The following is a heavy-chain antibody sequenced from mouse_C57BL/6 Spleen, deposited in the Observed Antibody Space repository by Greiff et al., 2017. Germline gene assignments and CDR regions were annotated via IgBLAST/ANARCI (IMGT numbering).Heavy chain of an antibody. V-gene: IGHV3-6*01. J-gene: IGHJ4*01. Sequence: EVQLVESGPGLVKPSQSLSLTCSVTGYSITSGYYWNWIRQFPGNKLEWMGYISYDGSNNYNPSLKNRISITRDTSKNQFFLKLNSVTTEDTATYYCARGPYYYGSTYYAMDYWGQGTSVTVSS. CDR1: GYSITSGYY. CDR3: ARGPYYYGSTYYAMDY. CDR2: ISYDGSN. D-gene: IGHD1-1*01.